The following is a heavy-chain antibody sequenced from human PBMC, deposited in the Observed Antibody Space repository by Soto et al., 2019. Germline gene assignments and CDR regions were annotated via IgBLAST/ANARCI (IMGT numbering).Heavy chain of an antibody. CDR2: IYYSGST. D-gene: IGHD6-13*01. CDR1: GGSIRSSSYY. V-gene: IGHV4-39*01. J-gene: IGHJ4*02. CDR3: ASPLAAASSNDY. Sequence: SETLSLTCTVSGGSIRSSSYYWGWIRQPPGKGLEWIGSIYYSGSTYYNPSLKSRVTISVDTSKNQFSLKLSSVTAADTAVYYCASPLAAASSNDYWGQGTLVTVSS.